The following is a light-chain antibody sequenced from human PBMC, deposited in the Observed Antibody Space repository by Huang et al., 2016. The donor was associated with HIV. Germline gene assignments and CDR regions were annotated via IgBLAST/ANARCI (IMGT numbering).Light chain of an antibody. CDR3: QQRSNRPPLT. J-gene: IGKJ4*01. CDR1: QSVSSY. Sequence: EIILTQSPATLSLSPGERATLSCRASQSVSSYLAWYQQKPGQAPRLRIYDASNRATGIPARFSGSGSGTDFTLTISSLEPEDFAVYYCQQRSNRPPLTFGGGTKVEIK. CDR2: DAS. V-gene: IGKV3-11*01.